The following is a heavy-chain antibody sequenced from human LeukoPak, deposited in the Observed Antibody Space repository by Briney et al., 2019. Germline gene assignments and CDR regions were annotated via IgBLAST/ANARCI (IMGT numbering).Heavy chain of an antibody. CDR2: ISYDGSNK. CDR1: GFTFSSYG. J-gene: IGHJ4*02. CDR3: AKGDYYDSSGLLCDY. Sequence: PGRSLRLSCAASGFTFSSYGMHWVRQAPGKGLEWVAVISYDGSNKYYADSVKGRFTISRDNSKNALYLQMNSLRAEDTAVYYCAKGDYYDSSGLLCDYWGQGTLVTVSS. D-gene: IGHD3-22*01. V-gene: IGHV3-30*18.